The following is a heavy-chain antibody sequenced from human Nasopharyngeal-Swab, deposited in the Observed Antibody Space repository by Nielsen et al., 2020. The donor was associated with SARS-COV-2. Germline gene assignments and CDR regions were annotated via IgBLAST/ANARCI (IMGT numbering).Heavy chain of an antibody. V-gene: IGHV4-59*02. D-gene: IGHD1-26*01. CDR2: INTIGVT. CDR3: ARISLPQIVGATNPVDY. J-gene: IGHJ4*02. CDR1: GGSVSGYY. Sequence: SETLSLTCAVSGGSVSGYYWSWIRQPPGDRLEWIGYINTIGVTKYNPSLNSRVSMSVDATRNQLSLNLWSMTAADTAMHFCARISLPQIVGATNPVDYWGQGTLVTVSA.